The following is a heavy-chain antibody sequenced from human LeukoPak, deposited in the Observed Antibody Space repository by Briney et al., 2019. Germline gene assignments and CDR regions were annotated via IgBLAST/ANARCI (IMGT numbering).Heavy chain of an antibody. CDR1: GFTFSSYG. V-gene: IGHV3-30*02. D-gene: IGHD3-22*01. CDR3: AKEFDYYDISGNRGVFTY. CDR2: IRYDGSNK. Sequence: GGSLRLSCAASGFTFSSYGMHWVRQAPGKGLEWVAFIRYDGSNKYYADSVKGRFTISRDNSKNTLYLQMNSPRAEDTAVYYCAKEFDYYDISGNRGVFTYGGQGPLFPVSS. J-gene: IGHJ4*02.